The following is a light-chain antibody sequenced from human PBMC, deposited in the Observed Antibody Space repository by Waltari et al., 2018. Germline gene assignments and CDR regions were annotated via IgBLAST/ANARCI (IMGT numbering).Light chain of an antibody. CDR1: SSDVGRYNL. V-gene: IGLV2-23*02. Sequence: QSALTQPASVSGSPGQSITIPCTGTSSDVGRYNLVSWYQQHPGKAPKLMIYEVNKRPSGVSNRFSGSKSGNTASLTISGLQAEDEADYYCCSYAGTSTLVFGGGTKLTVL. CDR2: EVN. CDR3: CSYAGTSTLV. J-gene: IGLJ2*01.